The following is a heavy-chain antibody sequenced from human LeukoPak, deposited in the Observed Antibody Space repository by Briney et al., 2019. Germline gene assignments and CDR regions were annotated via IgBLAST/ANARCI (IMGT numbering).Heavy chain of an antibody. CDR1: GFTFSSYA. CDR2: ISGSGGST. Sequence: GGSLRLSCAASGFTFSSYAMSWVRQAPGKGLGWVSAISGSGGSTYYADSVKGRFTISRDNSKNTLYLQMNSLRAEDTAVYYCAKDSRAHYYYGMDVWGQGTTVTVSS. J-gene: IGHJ6*02. CDR3: AKDSRAHYYYGMDV. V-gene: IGHV3-23*01.